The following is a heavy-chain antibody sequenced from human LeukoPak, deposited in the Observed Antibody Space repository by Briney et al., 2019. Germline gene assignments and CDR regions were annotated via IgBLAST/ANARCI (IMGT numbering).Heavy chain of an antibody. D-gene: IGHD3-10*01. V-gene: IGHV1-69*13. CDR3: AREILFGELLSNNWFDP. J-gene: IGHJ5*02. Sequence: ASVKVSCKASGGTFSSYAISWVRQAPGQGLEWMGGIIPIFGTANYAQKFQGRVTITADESTSTAYMELSSLRSEDTAVYYCAREILFGELLSNNWFDPWGQGTLVTVSS. CDR2: IIPIFGTA. CDR1: GGTFSSYA.